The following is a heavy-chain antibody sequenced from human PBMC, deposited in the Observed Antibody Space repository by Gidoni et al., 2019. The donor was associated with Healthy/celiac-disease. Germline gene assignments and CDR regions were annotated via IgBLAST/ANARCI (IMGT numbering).Heavy chain of an antibody. J-gene: IGHJ4*02. CDR1: GGSISSSSYY. CDR3: ARLGGPVGRGFDY. D-gene: IGHD2-15*01. V-gene: IGHV4-39*01. CDR2: IYYRGST. Sequence: QLQLQESGPGLVKPSETLSLTCTVSGGSISSSSYYWGWIRQPPGKGLEWIGSIYYRGSTYYNPSLKSRVTISVDTSKNQFSLKLSSVTAADTAVYYCARLGGPVGRGFDYWGQGTLVTVSS.